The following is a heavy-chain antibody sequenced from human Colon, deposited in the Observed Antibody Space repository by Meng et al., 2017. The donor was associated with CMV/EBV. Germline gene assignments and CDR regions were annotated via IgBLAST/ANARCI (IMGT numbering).Heavy chain of an antibody. CDR2: ISSGGNT. D-gene: IGHD3-10*01. Sequence: GESLKISCAASGFTFTSHALNWVRQAPGKGLECVSVISSGGNTNYADSVKGRFTISRDNSKNTLYLQMNSLRAEDTAVYYCARDGYYGAWGQGTLVTVSS. J-gene: IGHJ5*02. CDR1: GFTFTSHA. V-gene: IGHV3-53*05. CDR3: ARDGYYGA.